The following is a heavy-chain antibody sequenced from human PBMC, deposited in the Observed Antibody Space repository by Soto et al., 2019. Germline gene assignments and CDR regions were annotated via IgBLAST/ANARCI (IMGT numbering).Heavy chain of an antibody. D-gene: IGHD3-22*01. CDR2: ISKSGGTI. J-gene: IGHJ4*02. CDR1: GLTFSAYP. CDR3: AGYYNFDY. Sequence: GGSLRLSCAASGLTFSAYPMNWVRQAPGKGLEWVSYISKSGGTINYADSVKGRFTISRDNAKNSLYLQMNSLRDEDTAVYFCAGYYNFDYWGQGTLVTVSS. V-gene: IGHV3-48*02.